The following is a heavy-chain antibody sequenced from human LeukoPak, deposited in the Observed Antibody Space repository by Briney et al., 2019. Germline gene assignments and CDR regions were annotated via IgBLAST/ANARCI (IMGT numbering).Heavy chain of an antibody. CDR3: ARGLGYCSSTSCPYFDY. CDR2: ISSSSSYI. D-gene: IGHD2-2*01. J-gene: IGHJ4*02. V-gene: IGHV3-21*01. CDR1: GFTFSSYS. Sequence: RGSLRLSCAASGFTFSSYSMNWVRQAPGKGLEWVSSISSSSSYIYYADSVKGRFTISRDNAKNSLYLQMNSLRAEDTAVYYCARGLGYCSSTSCPYFDYWGQGTLVTVSS.